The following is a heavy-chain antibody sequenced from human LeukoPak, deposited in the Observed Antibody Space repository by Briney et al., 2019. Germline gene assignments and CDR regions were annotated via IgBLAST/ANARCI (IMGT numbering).Heavy chain of an antibody. Sequence: PGGSLRLSCAASGFTFSSYSMNWVRQAPGKGLEWVANIKEDGSEKYYVDSVKGRFSISRDNAKNSLYLQMNSLRAEDTAVYYCATKGEVTARTKNAFGIWGQGTMVTVSS. CDR2: IKEDGSEK. D-gene: IGHD2-21*02. CDR1: GFTFSSYS. V-gene: IGHV3-7*01. J-gene: IGHJ3*02. CDR3: ATKGEVTARTKNAFGI.